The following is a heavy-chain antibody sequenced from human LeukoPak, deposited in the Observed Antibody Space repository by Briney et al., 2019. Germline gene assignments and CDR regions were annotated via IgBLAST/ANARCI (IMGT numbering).Heavy chain of an antibody. CDR2: IIPIFGTA. D-gene: IGHD6-19*01. V-gene: IGHV1-69*13. CDR3: ARVRGAVQTFDY. Sequence: ASVKVSCKASGGTFISYAISWVRQAPGQGLEWMGGIIPIFGTANYAQKFQGRVTITADESTSTAYMELSSLRSEDTAVYYCARVRGAVQTFDYWGQGTLVTVSS. CDR1: GGTFISYA. J-gene: IGHJ4*02.